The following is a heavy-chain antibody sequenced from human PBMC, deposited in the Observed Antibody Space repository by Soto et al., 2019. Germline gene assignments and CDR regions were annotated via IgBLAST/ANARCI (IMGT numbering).Heavy chain of an antibody. J-gene: IGHJ4*02. D-gene: IGHD1-26*01. CDR3: TRMIGVGAIPFDY. Sequence: PSQTLSLTCVISGDSVSSNSVTWNWIRQSPSRGLEWLGRTYYRSKWYNDYAVSVTSRIIVNPDTSKNQFSLQLNSVTPEDTAVNYCTRMIGVGAIPFDYWGQGTLVTVSS. CDR2: TYYRSKWYN. V-gene: IGHV6-1*01. CDR1: GDSVSSNSVT.